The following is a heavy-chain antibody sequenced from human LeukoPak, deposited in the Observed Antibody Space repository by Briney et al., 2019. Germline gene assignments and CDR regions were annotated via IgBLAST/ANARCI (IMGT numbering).Heavy chain of an antibody. Sequence: GGSLRLSCAASGFTFSSYAMHWVRQAPGKGLEWVSVTYSGGSTYYADSVKGRFTISRDNSKNTLYLQMNSLRAEDAAVYYCAREDIVATIARYYYYGMDVWGQGTTVTVSS. D-gene: IGHD5-12*01. J-gene: IGHJ6*02. CDR2: TYSGGST. CDR3: AREDIVATIARYYYYGMDV. CDR1: GFTFSSYA. V-gene: IGHV3-66*02.